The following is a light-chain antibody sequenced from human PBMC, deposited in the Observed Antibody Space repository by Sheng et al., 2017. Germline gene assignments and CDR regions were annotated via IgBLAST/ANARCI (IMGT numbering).Light chain of an antibody. V-gene: IGKV3-20*01. CDR3: QQYKTEPWT. Sequence: EIVMTQSPATLSLSPGERATLSCRASQSVSSSYLAWYQQKPGQAPRLLIYGASSRATGIPDRFSGSGSGTDFTLTISSLQPDDFATYYCQQYKTEPWTFGQGTKVEIK. J-gene: IGKJ1*01. CDR2: GAS. CDR1: QSVSSSY.